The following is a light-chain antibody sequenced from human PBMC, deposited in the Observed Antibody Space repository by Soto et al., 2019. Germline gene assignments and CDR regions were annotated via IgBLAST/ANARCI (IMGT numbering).Light chain of an antibody. CDR3: QQYGSSGT. Sequence: VMTQSPATLSVSPGERATLSCRASQTVRGNLAWYQQKPGQTPRLLIYGASTRATGFPARFSGSGSGTDFTLTISRLEPEDFAVYYCQQYGSSGTFGQGTKVDIK. J-gene: IGKJ1*01. V-gene: IGKV3-15*01. CDR1: QTVRGN. CDR2: GAS.